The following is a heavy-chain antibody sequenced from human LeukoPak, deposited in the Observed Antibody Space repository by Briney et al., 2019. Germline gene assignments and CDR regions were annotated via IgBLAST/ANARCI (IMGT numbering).Heavy chain of an antibody. CDR1: GGSVSSGGYY. V-gene: IGHV4-61*03. J-gene: IGHJ4*02. CDR2: IYYSGST. Sequence: SETLSLTCTVSGGSVSSGGYYWSWIRQSPGKGLEWIGCIYYSGSTNYNPSLRGRVAMSIDTSKNHFSLRLISVTAADTAIYYCARAPGIVGTTPFGNYWGRGTLVTVSS. D-gene: IGHD1-26*01. CDR3: ARAPGIVGTTPFGNY.